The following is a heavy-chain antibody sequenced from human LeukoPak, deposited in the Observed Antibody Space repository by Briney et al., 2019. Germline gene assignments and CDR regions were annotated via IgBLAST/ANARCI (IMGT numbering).Heavy chain of an antibody. CDR1: GGSISSYY. J-gene: IGHJ4*02. V-gene: IGHV4-59*01. Sequence: SETLSLTCTVSGGSISSYYWRCIRQPPGKGLEWIGYIYYSGSTNYNPSLKSRVTISVDTSKNQFSLKLSSVTAADTAVYYCARRYYYGSGSFSFDYWGQGTLVTVSS. D-gene: IGHD3-10*01. CDR3: ARRYYYGSGSFSFDY. CDR2: IYYSGST.